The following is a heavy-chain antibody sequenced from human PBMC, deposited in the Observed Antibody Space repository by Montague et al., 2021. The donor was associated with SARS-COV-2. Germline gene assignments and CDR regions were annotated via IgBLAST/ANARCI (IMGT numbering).Heavy chain of an antibody. CDR1: GFIFKDYW. CDR3: ARDFAHRGD. Sequence: SLRLSCAASGFIFKDYWMHWVRQVPGKGLVWVSRINGVGSATTYADFVKGRFTISRDNAENTLYPQMDSLRAEDTAVYYCARDFAHRGDWGQGTLVTVSS. D-gene: IGHD3-10*01. CDR2: INGVGSAT. V-gene: IGHV3-74*01. J-gene: IGHJ4*02.